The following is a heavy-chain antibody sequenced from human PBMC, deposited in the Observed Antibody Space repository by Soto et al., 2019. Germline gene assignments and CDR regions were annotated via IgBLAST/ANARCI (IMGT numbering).Heavy chain of an antibody. CDR2: LSTDGSTP. J-gene: IGHJ5*02. Sequence: GESLKIACAASGFIFGSYAMKWVLHVPGKGPEWVAVLSTDGSTPYYADSVRGRFTISRDNSKSTLFLQMNSLRPEDTAIYFCAKSYDLWSPYLSFGDQRDPWGQGTLVTVSS. CDR1: GFIFGSYA. CDR3: AKSYDLWSPYLSFGDQRDP. D-gene: IGHD3-3*01. V-gene: IGHV3-30*16.